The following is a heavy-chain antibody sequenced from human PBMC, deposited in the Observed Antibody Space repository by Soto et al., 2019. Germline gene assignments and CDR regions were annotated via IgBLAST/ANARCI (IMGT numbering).Heavy chain of an antibody. J-gene: IGHJ4*02. Sequence: QVQLVQSGAEVKKPGASVKVSCKASGYTFTSYGISWVRQAPGQGLEWMGWISAYNGNTNYAQKLQGRVTMTTDTSTSTAYMELRSLRSDDTPVYYCARNSYYYDSSGYPDYWGQGTLVTVSS. D-gene: IGHD3-22*01. CDR1: GYTFTSYG. CDR3: ARNSYYYDSSGYPDY. CDR2: ISAYNGNT. V-gene: IGHV1-18*01.